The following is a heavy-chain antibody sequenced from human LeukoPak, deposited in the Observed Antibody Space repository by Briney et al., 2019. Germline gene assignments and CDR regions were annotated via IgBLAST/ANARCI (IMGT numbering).Heavy chain of an antibody. V-gene: IGHV4-59*08. J-gene: IGHJ4*02. D-gene: IGHD4-23*01. Sequence: SETLSLTCTVSGGSINSYYWSWIRQPPGKGLEWIGYVYYSGNTSYNPSLKSRVTLSLDTSKNQFSLKLSSVTAAGTAVYYCARGVGPPDYWGQGTLVTVSS. CDR3: ARGVGPPDY. CDR1: GGSINSYY. CDR2: VYYSGNT.